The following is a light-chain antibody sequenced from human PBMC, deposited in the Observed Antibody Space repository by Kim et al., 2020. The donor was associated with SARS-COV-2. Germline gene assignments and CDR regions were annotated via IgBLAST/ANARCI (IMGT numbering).Light chain of an antibody. CDR3: STWDNNLTGQV. V-gene: IGLV1-44*01. Sequence: GQRVTISCSGSRSNIGRSTVNWYQHLPDTAPKLLIYLDDRRPSGVPDRFSASKSGTSASLAISGLRSEDEATYYCSTWDNNLTGQVFGGGTQLTVL. J-gene: IGLJ2*01. CDR1: RSNIGRST. CDR2: LDD.